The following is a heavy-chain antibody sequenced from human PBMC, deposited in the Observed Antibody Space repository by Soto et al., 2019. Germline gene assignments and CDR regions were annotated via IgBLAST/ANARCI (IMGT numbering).Heavy chain of an antibody. CDR2: IVVGSGNT. Sequence: SVKVSCKASGFTFTSSAVQWVRQARGQRLEWIGWIVVGSGNTNYAQKFQGRVTMTRDTSTSTAYMELSSLRSEDTAVYYCARDESSSWLRNDAFDIWGQGTMVTVSS. V-gene: IGHV1-58*01. J-gene: IGHJ3*02. CDR1: GFTFTSSA. D-gene: IGHD6-13*01. CDR3: ARDESSSWLRNDAFDI.